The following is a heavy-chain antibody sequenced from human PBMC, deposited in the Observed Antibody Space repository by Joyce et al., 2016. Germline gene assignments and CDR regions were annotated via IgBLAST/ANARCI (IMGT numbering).Heavy chain of an antibody. CDR1: GFTVSGNY. Sequence: VQLVESGGGLIQLGGSLRLSCTAYGFTVSGNYMSWVRQAPGKGLGCVSVIYSGGSTYYADSVKGRFTISRDNSKNTLDLQMNSLRAEDTAVYYCASQYQHRYYYYGMDVWGQGTTVTVSS. D-gene: IGHD3-3*02. CDR2: IYSGGST. CDR3: ASQYQHRYYYYGMDV. J-gene: IGHJ6*02. V-gene: IGHV3-53*01.